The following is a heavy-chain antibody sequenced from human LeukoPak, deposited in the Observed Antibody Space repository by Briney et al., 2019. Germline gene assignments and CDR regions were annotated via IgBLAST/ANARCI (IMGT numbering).Heavy chain of an antibody. Sequence: EASVKVSCKASGYTFTSYGISWVRQAPGQGLEWMGWISAYNGNTNYAQKLQGRVTMTRDMSTSTVYMELSSLRSEDTAVYYCARDGDSSGWYIDYWGQGTLVTVSS. D-gene: IGHD6-19*01. J-gene: IGHJ4*02. CDR2: ISAYNGNT. CDR1: GYTFTSYG. V-gene: IGHV1-18*01. CDR3: ARDGDSSGWYIDY.